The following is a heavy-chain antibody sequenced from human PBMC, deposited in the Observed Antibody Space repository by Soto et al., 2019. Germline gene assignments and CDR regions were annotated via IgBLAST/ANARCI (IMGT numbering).Heavy chain of an antibody. CDR2: IYYSGST. D-gene: IGHD3-9*01. CDR1: GGSISSYY. CDR3: ARQGTDLVSYYYYYGMDV. Sequence: SETLSLTCTVSGGSISSYYWSWIRQPPGKGLEWIGYIYYSGSTNYNPSLKSRFTISVDTSKNQFSLKLSSVTAADTAVYYCARQGTDLVSYYYYYGMDVWGQGTTVTVSS. J-gene: IGHJ6*02. V-gene: IGHV4-59*08.